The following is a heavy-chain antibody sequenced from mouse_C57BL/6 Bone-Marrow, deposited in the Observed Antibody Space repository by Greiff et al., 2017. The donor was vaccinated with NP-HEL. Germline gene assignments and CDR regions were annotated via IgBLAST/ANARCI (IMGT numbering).Heavy chain of an antibody. CDR3: AREGGSSRSYYLDY. CDR1: GYSITSGYD. D-gene: IGHD1-1*01. J-gene: IGHJ2*01. Sequence: EVKLMESGPGMVKPSQSLSLTCTVTGYSITSGYDWHWIRHFPGNKLEWMGYISYSGSTNYNPSLKSRISITLDTSKNHFFLKLNSVTTEDTATYYCAREGGSSRSYYLDYWGQGTTLTVSS. V-gene: IGHV3-1*01. CDR2: ISYSGST.